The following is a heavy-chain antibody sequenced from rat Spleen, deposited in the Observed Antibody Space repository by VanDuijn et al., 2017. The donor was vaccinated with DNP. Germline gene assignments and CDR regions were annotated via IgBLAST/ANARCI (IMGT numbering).Heavy chain of an antibody. Sequence: EVQLVESDGGLVQPGRSLKLSCEVSGFTFSDYNMAWVRQAPTKGLEWVASISTGGGNTYYRDSVKGRFTMSRDKARNTLYLQMDSLRSEDTATYYCATASNSGFTYWGQGTLVTVSS. CDR3: ATASNSGFTY. CDR2: ISTGGGNT. D-gene: IGHD3-6*01. CDR1: GFTFSDYN. V-gene: IGHV5-25*01. J-gene: IGHJ3*01.